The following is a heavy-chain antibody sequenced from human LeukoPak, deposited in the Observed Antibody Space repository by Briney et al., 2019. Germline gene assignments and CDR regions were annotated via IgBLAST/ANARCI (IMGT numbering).Heavy chain of an antibody. CDR1: GISFRSYG. CDR2: ISYDGSNK. Sequence: GGSLRLSCAASGISFRSYGMHWVRQAPGKGLEWVAVISYDGSNKYYADSVKGRFTISRDNSKNTLYLQMNSLRAEDTAVYYCARDRFVRYCSGGSCYSGSFDYWGQGTLVTVSS. V-gene: IGHV3-30*19. J-gene: IGHJ4*02. D-gene: IGHD2-15*01. CDR3: ARDRFVRYCSGGSCYSGSFDY.